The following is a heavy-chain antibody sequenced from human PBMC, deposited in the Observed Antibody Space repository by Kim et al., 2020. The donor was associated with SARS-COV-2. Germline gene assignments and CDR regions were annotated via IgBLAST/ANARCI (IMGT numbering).Heavy chain of an antibody. Sequence: GGSLRLSCAASGFTFDDYAMHWVRQAPGKGLEWVSGISWNSGTIGYADSVKGRFTISRDNAKNSLYLQMNSLRTEDTALYYCAKSKITMLQGVLYGM. CDR3: AKSKITMLQGVLYGM. CDR2: ISWNSGTI. D-gene: IGHD3-10*01. J-gene: IGHJ6*01. CDR1: GFTFDDYA. V-gene: IGHV3-9*01.